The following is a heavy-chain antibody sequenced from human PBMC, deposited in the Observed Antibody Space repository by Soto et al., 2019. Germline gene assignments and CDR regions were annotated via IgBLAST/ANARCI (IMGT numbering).Heavy chain of an antibody. CDR2: MNANSENA. CDR3: ARGLNRGEFAYAKKVFAF. J-gene: IGHJ4*02. V-gene: IGHV1-8*01. CDR1: GYTFTNSD. Sequence: QVQLVQSGAEVKKPGASVKVSCKASGYTFTNSDINWVRQAPGQGLEWMGWMNANSENAGYAQKFQGRLTMTRDTSISTAYMELTGLTFDDTAVYYCARGLNRGEFAYAKKVFAFWGQGALVIVSS. D-gene: IGHD2-2*01.